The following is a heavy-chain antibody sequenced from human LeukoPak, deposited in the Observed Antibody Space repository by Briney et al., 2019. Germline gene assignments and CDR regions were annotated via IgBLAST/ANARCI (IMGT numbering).Heavy chain of an antibody. V-gene: IGHV3-30*03. CDR2: ISHDASSK. CDR1: GFTFSNSG. CDR3: AIHLDH. Sequence: AGGSLRLSCAGSGFTFSNSGMHWVRQAPGKGLEWVAVISHDASSKYHADSVKGRFTISRDNSKNTLYLQMNSLRPEDTALYYCAIHLDHWGQGTLVTVSS. J-gene: IGHJ5*02.